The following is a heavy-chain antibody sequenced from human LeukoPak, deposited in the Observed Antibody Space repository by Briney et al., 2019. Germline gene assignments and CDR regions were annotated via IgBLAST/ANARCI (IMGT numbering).Heavy chain of an antibody. CDR2: ITNDGCST. J-gene: IGHJ4*02. D-gene: IGHD6-13*01. Sequence: GGSLRLSCAASGLTFGSHWQHWVRQAPGKGLVWVSRITNDGCSTTYAEAVKGRYTISRGNAKNMLHLQVHRLIAEDTAVYYCASQQDVNPAYWGQGTLVTVSS. CDR3: ASQQDVNPAY. CDR1: GLTFGSHW. V-gene: IGHV3-74*01.